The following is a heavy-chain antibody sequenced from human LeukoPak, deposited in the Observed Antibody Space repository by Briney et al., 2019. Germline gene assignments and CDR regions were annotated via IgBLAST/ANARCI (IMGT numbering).Heavy chain of an antibody. CDR2: ISSSGGST. V-gene: IGHV3-23*01. Sequence: GGSLRLSCAASGFTFSNYAMSWVRQAPGKGLEWVSAISSSGGSTYYADSVKGRFTISRDNSKNTLYLQMNSLRAEDTAVFYCAKDIAVVSPQWYFQHWGQGTLVTVSS. CDR1: GFTFSNYA. D-gene: IGHD4-23*01. CDR3: AKDIAVVSPQWYFQH. J-gene: IGHJ1*01.